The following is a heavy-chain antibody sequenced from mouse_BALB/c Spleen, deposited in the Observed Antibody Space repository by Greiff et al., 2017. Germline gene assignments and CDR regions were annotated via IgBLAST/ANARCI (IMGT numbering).Heavy chain of an antibody. CDR3: ARDGSSYGYFDV. CDR2: IDPANGNT. D-gene: IGHD1-1*01. CDR1: GFNIKDTY. V-gene: IGHV14-3*02. Sequence: VQLQQSGAELVKPGASVKLSCTASGFNIKDTYMHWVKQRPEQGLEWIGRIDPANGNTKYDPKFQGKATITADTSSNTAYLQLSSLTSEDTAVYYCARDGSSYGYFDVWGAGTTVTVSS. J-gene: IGHJ1*01.